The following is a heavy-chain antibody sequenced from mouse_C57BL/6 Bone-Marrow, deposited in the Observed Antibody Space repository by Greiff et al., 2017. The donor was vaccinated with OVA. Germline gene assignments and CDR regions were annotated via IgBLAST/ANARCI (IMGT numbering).Heavy chain of an antibody. V-gene: IGHV2-6*01. J-gene: IGHJ2*01. Sequence: VMLVESGPGLVAPSQSLSITCTVSGFSLTSYGVDWVRQSPGKGLEWLGVIWGVGSTYYNSALKSRLSISKDNSKSQDFLKVNSLQTEDAAMYYCARYDNGRSYFHPYFDYWGQGTTLTVSS. D-gene: IGHD1-1*01. CDR1: GFSLTSYG. CDR2: IWGVGST. CDR3: ARYDNGRSYFHPYFDY.